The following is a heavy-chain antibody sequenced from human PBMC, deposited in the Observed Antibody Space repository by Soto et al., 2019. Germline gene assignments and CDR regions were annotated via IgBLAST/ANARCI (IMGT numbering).Heavy chain of an antibody. J-gene: IGHJ6*02. Sequence: EVHLVESGGGLVKPGGSLRLSCAVSGFTFSSCTMNWVRQAPGKGLEWVSSISPSTSHIYYADSVKGRFTISRDNAKTSLFLQMNSLRAEDTAVSYCSGCSGGACHQNYGMDVWGQGTTVTVSS. CDR3: SGCSGGACHQNYGMDV. CDR2: ISPSTSHI. V-gene: IGHV3-21*01. CDR1: GFTFSSCT. D-gene: IGHD2-15*01.